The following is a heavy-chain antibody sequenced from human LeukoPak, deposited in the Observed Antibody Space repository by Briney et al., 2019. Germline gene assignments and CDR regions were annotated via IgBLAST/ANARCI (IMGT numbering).Heavy chain of an antibody. CDR2: ISSSSSYI. CDR3: ARAHLGYCSSTSCLSFDY. D-gene: IGHD2-2*01. V-gene: IGHV3-21*01. CDR1: GFTFSSYS. Sequence: GGSLRLSCAASGFTFSSYSMNWVRQAPGKGLEWVSSISSSSSYIYYADSVKGRFTISRDNAKSSLYLQMNSLRAEDTAVYYCARAHLGYCSSTSCLSFDYWGQGTLVTVSS. J-gene: IGHJ4*02.